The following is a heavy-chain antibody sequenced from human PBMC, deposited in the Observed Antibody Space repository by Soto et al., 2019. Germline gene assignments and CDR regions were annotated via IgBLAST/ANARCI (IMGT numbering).Heavy chain of an antibody. D-gene: IGHD3-3*01. J-gene: IGHJ4*02. CDR3: ARERYYDFWSGYYAFDY. V-gene: IGHV1-18*01. CDR1: GYTFTSYG. Sequence: ASVKVSCKASGYTFTSYGISWVRQAPGQGLEWMGWISAYNGNTNYAQKLQGRVTMTTDTSTSTAYMELRSLRSDDTAVYYCARERYYDFWSGYYAFDYWGQGTLVTVYS. CDR2: ISAYNGNT.